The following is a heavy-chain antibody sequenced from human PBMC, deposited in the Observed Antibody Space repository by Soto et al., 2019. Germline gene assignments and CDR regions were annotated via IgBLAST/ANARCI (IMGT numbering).Heavy chain of an antibody. CDR2: ISWNSGSI. CDR3: AKDMGIAVAGRYYYYGMDV. V-gene: IGHV3-9*01. J-gene: IGHJ6*02. D-gene: IGHD6-19*01. CDR1: GFTFDDYA. Sequence: EVHLVESGGGLVQPGRSLRLSCAASGFTFDDYAMHWVRQAPGKGLAWVSGISWNSGSIGYADSVKGRFTISRDNAKNSLYLQMNSLRAEDTALYYCAKDMGIAVAGRYYYYGMDVWGQGTTVTVSS.